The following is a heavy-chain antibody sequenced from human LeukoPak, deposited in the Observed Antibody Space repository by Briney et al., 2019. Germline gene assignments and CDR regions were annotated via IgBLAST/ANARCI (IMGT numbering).Heavy chain of an antibody. D-gene: IGHD6-13*01. CDR1: GGSFSGYY. Sequence: KTSETLSLTCAVYGGSFSGYYWSWIRQPPGKGLEWIGEINHSGSTNYNPSLKSRVTISVDTSKNQFSLKLSSVTAADTAVYYCARRFSSSSWYRNFDYWGQGTLVTVSS. CDR2: INHSGST. J-gene: IGHJ4*02. CDR3: ARRFSSSSWYRNFDY. V-gene: IGHV4-34*01.